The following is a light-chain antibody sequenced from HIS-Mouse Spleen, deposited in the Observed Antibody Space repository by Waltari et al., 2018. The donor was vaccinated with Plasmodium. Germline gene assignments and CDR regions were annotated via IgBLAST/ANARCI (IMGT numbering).Light chain of an antibody. Sequence: SYELTQPPSVSVSPGQTARITCSGDALPKQYAYWYQRKPVQAPGRVVYKDSERPSGSPERFSGSSSGTTVTLTISGVQAEDEADYYCQSADSSGTPNWVFGGGTKLTVL. CDR3: QSADSSGTPNWV. V-gene: IGLV3-25*03. CDR1: ALPKQY. J-gene: IGLJ3*02. CDR2: KDS.